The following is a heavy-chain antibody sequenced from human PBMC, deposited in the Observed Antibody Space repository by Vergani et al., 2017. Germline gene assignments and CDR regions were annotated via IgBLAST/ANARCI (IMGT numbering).Heavy chain of an antibody. CDR3: AREDTVVTPIDAFDI. Sequence: QVQLQESGPGLVKPSETLSLTCTVSGGSISSYYWSWIRQPPGKGLEWIGYIYYSGSTNYNPSLKSRVTISVDTSKNQFSLKVTSETAADTAVYYCAREDTVVTPIDAFDIWGQGTMVTVSS. CDR1: GGSISSYY. J-gene: IGHJ3*02. CDR2: IYYSGST. D-gene: IGHD4-23*01. V-gene: IGHV4-59*12.